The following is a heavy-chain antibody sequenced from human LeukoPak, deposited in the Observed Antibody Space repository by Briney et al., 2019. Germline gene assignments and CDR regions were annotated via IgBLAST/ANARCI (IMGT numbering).Heavy chain of an antibody. CDR3: ARASVVAVAMAL. V-gene: IGHV1-18*01. J-gene: IGHJ4*02. CDR2: ISAYNGNT. CDR1: GYTFTSYG. Sequence: ASVEVSCKASGYTFTSYGISWVRQAPGQGLEWMGWISAYNGNTNYAQKLQGRVTMTTDTSTSTAYMELRSLRSDDTAVYYCARASVVAVAMALWGQGTLVTVPS. D-gene: IGHD6-19*01.